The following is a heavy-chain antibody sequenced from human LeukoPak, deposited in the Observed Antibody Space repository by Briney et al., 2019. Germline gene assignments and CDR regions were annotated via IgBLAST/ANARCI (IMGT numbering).Heavy chain of an antibody. CDR2: TYYRSKWNT. D-gene: IGHD2-8*01. J-gene: IGHJ4*02. V-gene: IGHV6-1*01. CDR1: GDSLSNNNVA. Sequence: SQTLSLTCAISGDSLSNNNVAWNWIRQSPSRGLEWLGRTYYRSKWNTDYAVSVKSRITINSDTSKNQFSLQLNSVIPEDTAVYYCARGCYGSFDYWDQGTLVNVSS. CDR3: ARGCYGSFDY.